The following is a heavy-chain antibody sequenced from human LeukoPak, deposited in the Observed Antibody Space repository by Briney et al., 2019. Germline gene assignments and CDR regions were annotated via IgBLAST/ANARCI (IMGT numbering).Heavy chain of an antibody. V-gene: IGHV3-23*01. CDR1: GFTLSRYS. CDR2: ISGSGGST. D-gene: IGHD5-24*01. CDR3: AKGWLQYPFDY. J-gene: IGHJ4*02. Sequence: GGSLRLSCGVSGFTLSRYSMNWVRQAPGKGLEWVSAISGSGGSTYYADSVKGRFTISRDNSKNTLYLQMNSLRAEDTAVYYCAKGWLQYPFDYWGQGTLVTVSS.